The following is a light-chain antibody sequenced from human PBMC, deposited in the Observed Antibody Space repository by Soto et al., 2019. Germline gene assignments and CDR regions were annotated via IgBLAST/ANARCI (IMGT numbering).Light chain of an antibody. J-gene: IGKJ5*01. CDR1: QDVRGA. CDR3: QQFNSYPIT. V-gene: IGKV1-13*02. Sequence: AIQLTQSPSSLSASVGDRVTITCRASQDVRGALAWYQQKPGQAPKILIYDVSCLESGVPSRFSGSSSGTDFTLTISSLQPIDFATYYCQQFNSYPITFGQGTRLEIK. CDR2: DVS.